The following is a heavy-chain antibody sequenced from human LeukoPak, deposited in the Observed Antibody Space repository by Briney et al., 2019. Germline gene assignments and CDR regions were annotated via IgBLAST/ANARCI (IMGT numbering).Heavy chain of an antibody. CDR1: GFTFSSYW. CDR2: IKQDGSEK. CDR3: ARGIVEATAVAFDI. D-gene: IGHD1-26*01. Sequence: GGSLRLSCAAPGFTFSSYWMHWVRQAPGKGLEWVANIKQDGSEKYYVDSVKGRFTMSRDNAKNTVYLQMNSLRAEDTAVYYCARGIVEATAVAFDIWGQGTMVTVSS. J-gene: IGHJ3*02. V-gene: IGHV3-7*02.